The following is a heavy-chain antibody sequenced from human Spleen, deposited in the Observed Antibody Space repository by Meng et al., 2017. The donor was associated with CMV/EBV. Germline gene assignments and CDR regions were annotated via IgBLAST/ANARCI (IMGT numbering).Heavy chain of an antibody. Sequence: GESLKLSCAASGFTFSSYWMSWVRQAPGKGLEWVANIKQDGSEKNYVDSVKGRFTISRHNAKKSLYLQMNSLRAADTAVYYCARAYSRGDYWGQGTLVTVSS. J-gene: IGHJ4*02. CDR2: IKQDGSEK. CDR1: GFTFSSYW. CDR3: ARAYSRGDY. D-gene: IGHD6-13*01. V-gene: IGHV3-7*01.